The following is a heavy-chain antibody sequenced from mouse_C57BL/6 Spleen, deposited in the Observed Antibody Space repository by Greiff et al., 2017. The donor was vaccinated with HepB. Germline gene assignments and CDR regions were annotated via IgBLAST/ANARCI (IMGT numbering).Heavy chain of an antibody. D-gene: IGHD1-1*01. CDR1: GFTFSDYG. J-gene: IGHJ2*01. CDR2: ISSGSSTI. V-gene: IGHV5-17*01. Sequence: EVKLMESGGGLVKPGGSLKLSCAASGFTFSDYGMHWVRQAPEKGLEWVAYISSGSSTIYYADTVKGRFTISRDNAKNTMFLQMTSLRSEDTAMYYCARPTTVVEGGYYFDYWGQGTTLTVSS. CDR3: ARPTTVVEGGYYFDY.